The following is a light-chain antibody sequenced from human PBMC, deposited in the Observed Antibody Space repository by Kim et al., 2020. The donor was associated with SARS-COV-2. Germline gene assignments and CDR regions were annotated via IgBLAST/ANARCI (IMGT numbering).Light chain of an antibody. V-gene: IGLV1-47*01. Sequence: QSVLTQPPSASGTPGQRLTISCSGSSSNIGSNYVYWYQQLPGTAPKLLIYRNNQRPSGVPDRFSGSKSGTSATLAISGLRSEDEAEYYCAAWDDSLSGWVFGGGTQLAVL. CDR3: AAWDDSLSGWV. J-gene: IGLJ3*02. CDR1: SSNIGSNY. CDR2: RNN.